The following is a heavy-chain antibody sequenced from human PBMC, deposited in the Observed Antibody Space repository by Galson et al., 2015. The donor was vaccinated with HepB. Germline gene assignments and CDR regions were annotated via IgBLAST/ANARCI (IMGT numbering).Heavy chain of an antibody. CDR2: INANSGGT. V-gene: IGHV1-2*06. J-gene: IGHJ6*02. Sequence: SCKASGYPFSVYYIHWLRQAPGQGLEWVGRINANSGGTNYAQNFEGRVTMTRDTSSTTANMELSRLRSDDTAVYYCAREKVIMVRPYYYGMDVWGQGTTVTVSS. CDR3: AREKVIMVRPYYYGMDV. D-gene: IGHD4/OR15-4a*01. CDR1: GYPFSVYY.